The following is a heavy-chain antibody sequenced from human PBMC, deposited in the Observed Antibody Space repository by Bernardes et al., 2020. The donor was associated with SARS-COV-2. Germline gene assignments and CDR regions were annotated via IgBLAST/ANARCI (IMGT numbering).Heavy chain of an antibody. V-gene: IGHV3-21*04. Sequence: GGSLRLSCAASGFTFSSYSMNWVRQAPGKGLEWVSSISSSGSTIYYADSVKGRFTISRDNAKNSLYLQMNSLRAEDTAVYYCARSGYSYANLVYYYGMDVWGQGTTVTVSS. J-gene: IGHJ6*02. D-gene: IGHD5-18*01. CDR2: ISSSGSTI. CDR1: GFTFSSYS. CDR3: ARSGYSYANLVYYYGMDV.